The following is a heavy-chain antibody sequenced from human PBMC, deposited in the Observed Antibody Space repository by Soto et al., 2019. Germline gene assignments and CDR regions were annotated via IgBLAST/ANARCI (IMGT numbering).Heavy chain of an antibody. Sequence: PSETLSLTWAVSGGSTSSGGYSWSWIRQPPGKGLEWIGYIYHSGSTYYNPSLKSRVTISVDRSKNQFSLKLSSVTAADTAVYYCASRITMVRGENWFDPWGQGTLVTVSS. V-gene: IGHV4-30-2*01. CDR2: IYHSGST. D-gene: IGHD3-10*01. J-gene: IGHJ5*02. CDR3: ASRITMVRGENWFDP. CDR1: GGSTSSGGYS.